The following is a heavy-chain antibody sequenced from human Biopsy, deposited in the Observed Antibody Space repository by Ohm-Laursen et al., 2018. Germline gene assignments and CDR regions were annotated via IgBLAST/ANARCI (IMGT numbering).Heavy chain of an antibody. V-gene: IGHV1-8*01. CDR3: ARVEDKALDHYFDY. J-gene: IGHJ4*02. CDR2: MNPNSGKT. Sequence: ASVKVSCKASGYTFISYDIDWVRQATGQGLEWMGWMNPNSGKTGYAQKFQGRVTMTTNTSVNTVYMELRGLTSEDTALYFCARVEDKALDHYFDYWGQGTLVTVSS. D-gene: IGHD3-3*01. CDR1: GYTFISYD.